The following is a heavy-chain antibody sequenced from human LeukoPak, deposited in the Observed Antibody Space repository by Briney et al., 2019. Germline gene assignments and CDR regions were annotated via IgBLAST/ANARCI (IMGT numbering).Heavy chain of an antibody. CDR1: GYTFTNYG. CDR2: ISAYDGNA. J-gene: IGHJ4*02. V-gene: IGHV1-18*01. CDR3: ARHCRSCSDNMYYFDY. Sequence: ASVKVSCKASGYTFTNYGISWVRQAPGQGLEWMAWISAYDGNANYAQKLQGRVTMTTDTSTRTAYMELRSLRSDDTAMYYCARHCRSCSDNMYYFDYWGQGTLVTVSS. D-gene: IGHD2-15*01.